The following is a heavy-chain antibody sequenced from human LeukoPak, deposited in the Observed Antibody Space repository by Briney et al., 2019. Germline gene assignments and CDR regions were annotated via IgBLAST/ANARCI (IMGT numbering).Heavy chain of an antibody. J-gene: IGHJ4*02. Sequence: GGSLRLSCAASGFTFSSYAMSWVRQAPGKGLEWVSAISAGSSTYYTDSVKGRFTISRDNSKNTLYLHMNSLGAEDTAVYYCAKGGSTSPNGINDYWGQGTLVTVSS. CDR2: ISAGSST. D-gene: IGHD2-2*01. V-gene: IGHV3-23*01. CDR3: AKGGSTSPNGINDY. CDR1: GFTFSSYA.